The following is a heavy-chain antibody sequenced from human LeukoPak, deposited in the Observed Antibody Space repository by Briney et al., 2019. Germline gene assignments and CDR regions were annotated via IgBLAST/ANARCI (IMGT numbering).Heavy chain of an antibody. V-gene: IGHV4-38-2*02. Sequence: SETLSLTCTVSGYSISSGYYWGWIRQPPGKGLEWIGEINHSGSTNYNPSLKSRVTISVDTSKNQFSLKLSSVTAADTAVYYCARGRTYYYYYYMDVWGKGTTVTVSS. J-gene: IGHJ6*03. CDR2: INHSGST. CDR3: ARGRTYYYYYYMDV. CDR1: GYSISSGYY.